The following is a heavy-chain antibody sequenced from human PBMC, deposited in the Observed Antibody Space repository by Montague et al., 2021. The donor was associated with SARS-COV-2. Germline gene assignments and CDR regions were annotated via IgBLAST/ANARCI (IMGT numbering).Heavy chain of an antibody. Sequence: SETLSLTCAVSGASTSSSSYYWGWIRQPPGKGLDWIGSFYYTGYTYYTPSLKSRVTISGDTSKNQFSLKLTSVTAADTAVYYCARIVGGCSSDSCYAVRWGQGTVVTVSP. CDR2: FYYTGYT. D-gene: IGHD2-2*01. V-gene: IGHV4-39*01. CDR3: ARIVGGCSSDSCYAVR. CDR1: GASTSSSSYY. J-gene: IGHJ4*02.